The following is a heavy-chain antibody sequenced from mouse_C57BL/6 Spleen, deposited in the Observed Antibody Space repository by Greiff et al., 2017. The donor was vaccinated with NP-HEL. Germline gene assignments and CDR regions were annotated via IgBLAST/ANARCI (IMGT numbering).Heavy chain of an antibody. D-gene: IGHD2-5*01. J-gene: IGHJ3*01. V-gene: IGHV1-59*01. CDR3: AYSNPGAY. CDR1: GYTFTSYW. Sequence: QVQLQQPGAELVRPGTSVKLSCKASGYTFTSYWMHWVKQRPGQGLEWIGVIDPSDSYTNYNQKFKGKATLTVDTSSSTAYMQLSSLTSEDAAVYYGAYSNPGAYWGQGTLVTVSA. CDR2: IDPSDSYT.